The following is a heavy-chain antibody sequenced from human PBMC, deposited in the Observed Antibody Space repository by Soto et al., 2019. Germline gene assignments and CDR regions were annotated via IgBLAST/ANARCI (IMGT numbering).Heavy chain of an antibody. V-gene: IGHV4-39*01. CDR1: GGSISSSSYY. J-gene: IGHJ3*02. Sequence: SETLSLTCTVSGGSISSSSYYWGWIRQPPGKGLEWIGSIYYSGSTYYNPSLKSRVTISVDTSKNQFSLKLSSVTAADTAVYYCAMVTVSEGRLCAFDIWGQGTMVTVSS. D-gene: IGHD2-21*02. CDR2: IYYSGST. CDR3: AMVTVSEGRLCAFDI.